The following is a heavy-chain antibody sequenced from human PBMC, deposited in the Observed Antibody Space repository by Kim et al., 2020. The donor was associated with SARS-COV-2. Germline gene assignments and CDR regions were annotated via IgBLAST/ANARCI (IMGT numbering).Heavy chain of an antibody. V-gene: IGHV4-4*06. CDR2: NT. D-gene: IGHD2-15*01. Sequence: NTNYNPSLKTRVTMSLDRSKNQFSLELSSVTAADTAVYYCARRGGGNPDYWGQGTLVTVSS. CDR3: ARRGGGNPDY. J-gene: IGHJ4*02.